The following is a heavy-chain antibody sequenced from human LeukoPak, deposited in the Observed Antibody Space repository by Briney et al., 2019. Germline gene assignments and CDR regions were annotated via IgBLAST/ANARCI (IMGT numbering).Heavy chain of an antibody. V-gene: IGHV3-7*01. CDR1: GFTFSTYW. J-gene: IGHJ4*02. D-gene: IGHD1-26*01. CDR3: ARDVGGSLDY. Sequence: GGSLRLSCAASGFTFSTYWMPWLRGSPGKGVEWVANIKGDESARHQWDSVKGRFTISRDNAKNSVYLQMRSLRGEDTAVYYCARDVGGSLDYWGQGTLVTVSS. CDR2: IKGDESAR.